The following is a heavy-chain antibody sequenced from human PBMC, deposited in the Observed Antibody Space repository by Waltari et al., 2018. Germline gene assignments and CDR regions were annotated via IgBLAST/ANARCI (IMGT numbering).Heavy chain of an antibody. D-gene: IGHD6-13*01. CDR3: AKTRAGYSSSWGRDAFDI. J-gene: IGHJ3*02. CDR2: ISGSGGST. CDR1: GFTFSSYA. Sequence: EVQLLESGGDLVQPGGSLRLSCAASGFTFSSYAMSWVRQAPGKGLEWVSAISGSGGSTYYADSVKGRFTISRDNSKNTLYLQMNSLRAEDTAVYYCAKTRAGYSSSWGRDAFDIWGQGTMVTVSS. V-gene: IGHV3-23*01.